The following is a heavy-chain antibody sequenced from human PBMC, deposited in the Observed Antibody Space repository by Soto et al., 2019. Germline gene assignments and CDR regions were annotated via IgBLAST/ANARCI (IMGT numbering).Heavy chain of an antibody. J-gene: IGHJ4*02. CDR2: IIPMFGAT. V-gene: IGHV1-69*06. Sequence: QVQLVQSGAEVKKPGSSVKVSCKASGGIFSSYAISWARQAPGQGLEWMGGIIPMFGATNYAQKFQGRVMISAAKSTSTAYMELSSLRSEDTAVYYCARADLVGAVDYWGQGTLVTVSS. CDR1: GGIFSSYA. CDR3: ARADLVGAVDY. D-gene: IGHD1-26*01.